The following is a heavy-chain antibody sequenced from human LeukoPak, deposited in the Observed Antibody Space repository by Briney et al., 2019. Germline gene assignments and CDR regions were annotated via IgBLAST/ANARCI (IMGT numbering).Heavy chain of an antibody. CDR1: GYSISSGYY. CDR2: IYHSGST. V-gene: IGHV4-38-2*02. J-gene: IGHJ4*02. CDR3: ARYVLLWLGDLFPFDY. D-gene: IGHD3-10*01. Sequence: PSETLSLTCTVSGYSISSGYYWGWIRQPPGKGLEWIGSIYHSGSTYYNPSLKSRVTISVDTSKNQFSLKLSSVTAADTAVYYCARYVLLWLGDLFPFDYWGKEPLVTVSS.